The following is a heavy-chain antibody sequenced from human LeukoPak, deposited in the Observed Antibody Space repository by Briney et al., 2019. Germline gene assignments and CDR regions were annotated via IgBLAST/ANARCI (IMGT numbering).Heavy chain of an antibody. J-gene: IGHJ4*02. D-gene: IGHD6-19*01. Sequence: KPSQTLSLTCAISGDSVSSKIVTWNWIRQSPSRGLEWLGRTYYRSKWFNDYAQSVKSRITIKPDTSKNQFSLQLNSVTPEDTSVYYCASSLSGWLDYWGQGIQVTVSS. CDR2: TYYRSKWFN. CDR1: GDSVSSKIVT. CDR3: ASSLSGWLDY. V-gene: IGHV6-1*01.